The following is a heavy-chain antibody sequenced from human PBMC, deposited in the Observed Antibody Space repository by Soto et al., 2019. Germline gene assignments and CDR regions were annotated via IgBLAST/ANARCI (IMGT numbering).Heavy chain of an antibody. CDR3: ARIIAAAGTNYYYYYGMDV. CDR2: IDWDDDK. Sequence: GSGPTLVNPTQTLTLTCTFSGFSLSTSGMCVSWIRQPPGKALEWLALIDWDDDKYYSTSLKTRLTISKDTSKNQVVLTMTNMDPVDTATYYCARIIAAAGTNYYYYYGMDVWGQGTTVTVSS. V-gene: IGHV2-70*01. J-gene: IGHJ6*02. D-gene: IGHD6-13*01. CDR1: GFSLSTSGMC.